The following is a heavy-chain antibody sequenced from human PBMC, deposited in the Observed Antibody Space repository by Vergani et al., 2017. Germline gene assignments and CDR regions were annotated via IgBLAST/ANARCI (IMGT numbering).Heavy chain of an antibody. J-gene: IGHJ3*01. Sequence: QVTLRESGPALVKPTQTLSLTCTFSGFSLRTSGMCVSWIRQPPGKALEWLALIDWDDDKYYSTSLKTRLTISKDTSKNQVVLTMTNMDPVDTATYYCARVHIAEAGDAFNVWGEGTMVTVTS. D-gene: IGHD6-19*01. V-gene: IGHV2-70*01. CDR3: ARVHIAEAGDAFNV. CDR1: GFSLRTSGMC. CDR2: IDWDDDK.